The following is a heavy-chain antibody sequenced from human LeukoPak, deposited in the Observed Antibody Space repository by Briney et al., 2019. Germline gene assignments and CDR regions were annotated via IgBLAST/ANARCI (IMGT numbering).Heavy chain of an antibody. CDR3: ARGRYDSSGYYSYYGMDV. V-gene: IGHV3-53*01. J-gene: IGHJ6*02. Sequence: GGSLRLSCAASGFTVSSNYMSWVRQAPGKGLEWVSVIYSGGSTYYADSVKGRFTISRDNAKNSLYLQMNSLRAEDTAVYYCARGRYDSSGYYSYYGMDVWGQGTTVTVSS. CDR2: IYSGGST. CDR1: GFTVSSNY. D-gene: IGHD3-22*01.